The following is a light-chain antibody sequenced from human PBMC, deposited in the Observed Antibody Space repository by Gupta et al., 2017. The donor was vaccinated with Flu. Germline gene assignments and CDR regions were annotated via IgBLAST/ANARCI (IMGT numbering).Light chain of an antibody. Sequence: PSILSAAVGDRVTITCRASESIRNWLAWYQQKPGKAPKLLTSMASTLESGVPSRFSGSGSGTEFTLTISSLQPDDLAIYYCQQYDTYLGTFGQGTKLEIK. CDR3: QQYDTYLGT. CDR1: ESIRNW. CDR2: MAS. J-gene: IGKJ2*01. V-gene: IGKV1-5*03.